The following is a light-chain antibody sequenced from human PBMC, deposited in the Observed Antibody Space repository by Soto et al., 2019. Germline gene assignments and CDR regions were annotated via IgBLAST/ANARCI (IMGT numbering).Light chain of an antibody. J-gene: IGLJ3*02. CDR2: DVS. CDR1: SSDIGDYDY. Sequence: QSVLTQPASVSGSPGQSITISCTGTSSDIGDYDYVSWYQQHPGKAPKLMIFDVSNRPSGVSNRFSGSKSGNTASLTISVLQAEDEADYYCSSYTISSTVVFGGGTKVTVL. CDR3: SSYTISSTVV. V-gene: IGLV2-14*01.